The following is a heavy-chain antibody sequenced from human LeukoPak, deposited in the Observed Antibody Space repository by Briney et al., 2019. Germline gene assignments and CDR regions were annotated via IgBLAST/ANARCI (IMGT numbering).Heavy chain of an antibody. J-gene: IGHJ4*02. CDR3: AKDSGIAVAGTDY. CDR1: GFTFSNYG. V-gene: IGHV3-33*06. CDR2: IWYDGTNK. D-gene: IGHD6-13*01. Sequence: GGSLRLSCAASGFTFSNYGMHWVRQAPGKGLEWVADIWYDGTNKYYADSVKGRFTISRDNSRKTLYLQMNGLRAGDTALYYCAKDSGIAVAGTDYWGQGTLVTVSS.